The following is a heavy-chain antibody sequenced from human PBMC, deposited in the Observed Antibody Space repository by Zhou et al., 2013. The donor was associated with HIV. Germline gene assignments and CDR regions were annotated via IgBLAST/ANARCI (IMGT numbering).Heavy chain of an antibody. D-gene: IGHD4-17*01. CDR3: ARGDDYGYYFDD. Sequence: QVQLVQSGAEVKKPGASVKVSCVASGYTLTRYYMHWVRQAPGQGLEWMGMINPSGGSTSYADNFQGRVTMTRDTSTSTVYMELSSLRSEDTAVYYCARGDDYGYYFDDWGQGTLVTVSS. CDR1: GYTLTRYY. J-gene: IGHJ4*02. CDR2: INPSGGST. V-gene: IGHV1-46*01.